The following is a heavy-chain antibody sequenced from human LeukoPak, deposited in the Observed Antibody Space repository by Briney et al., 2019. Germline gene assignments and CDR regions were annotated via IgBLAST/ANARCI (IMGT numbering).Heavy chain of an antibody. D-gene: IGHD3-22*01. CDR1: GFTFGDYY. Sequence: KPGGSLRLSCAASGFTFGDYYMSWIRQAPGKGLEWVSYISSSGSTIYYADSVKGRFTISRDNAKNSLYLQMNSLRAEDTAVYYCARHYYDSSGYHYGLGYWGQGTLVTVSS. J-gene: IGHJ4*02. CDR3: ARHYYDSSGYHYGLGY. V-gene: IGHV3-11*01. CDR2: ISSSGSTI.